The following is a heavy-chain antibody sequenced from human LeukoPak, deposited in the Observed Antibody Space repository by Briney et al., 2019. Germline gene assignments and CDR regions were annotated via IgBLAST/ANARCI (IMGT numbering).Heavy chain of an antibody. CDR2: INASNGNT. CDR3: ARDLGYCSGGSCTEFIY. D-gene: IGHD2-15*01. Sequence: ASVKVSCKASRYTVTSYAMHGVSQAPGHRGEWMGWINASNGNTKYSQKLRGRGTIISDTSPRPVYMELSSLRSEHAAVDYCARDLGYCSGGSCTEFIYWGEGGMVSVCS. CDR1: RYTVTSYA. V-gene: IGHV1-3*01. J-gene: IGHJ4*02.